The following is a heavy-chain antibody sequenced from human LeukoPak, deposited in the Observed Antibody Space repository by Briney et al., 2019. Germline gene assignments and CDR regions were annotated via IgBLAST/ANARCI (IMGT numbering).Heavy chain of an antibody. CDR2: INPNSGGT. D-gene: IGHD6-13*01. Sequence: ASVKVSCKASGYTFTGYYMHWVRQAPGQGLEWMGWINPNSGGTNYAQKFQGRVTMTRDTSISTAYMELSRLRSDDTAVYYCAREGIAAHRSPGNWFDPWGRGTLVTVSS. V-gene: IGHV1-2*02. CDR3: AREGIAAHRSPGNWFDP. CDR1: GYTFTGYY. J-gene: IGHJ5*02.